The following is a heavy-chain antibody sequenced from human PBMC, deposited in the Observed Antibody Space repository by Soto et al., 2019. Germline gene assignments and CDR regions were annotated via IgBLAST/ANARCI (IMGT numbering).Heavy chain of an antibody. V-gene: IGHV4-39*01. J-gene: IGHJ5*02. Sequence: SETLSLTCTVSGGSISSSSYYWGWIRQPPGKGLEWIGSIYYSGSTYYNPSLKSRVTISVDTSKNQFSLKLSSVTAADTAVYYCARHVRQVALGTNWFDPWGQGTRVTVSS. CDR3: ARHVRQVALGTNWFDP. CDR2: IYYSGST. D-gene: IGHD5-12*01. CDR1: GGSISSSSYY.